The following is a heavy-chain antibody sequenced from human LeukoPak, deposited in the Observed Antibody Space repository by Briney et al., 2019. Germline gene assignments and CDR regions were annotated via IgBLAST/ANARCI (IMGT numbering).Heavy chain of an antibody. CDR3: ARGYYDSSDYPTYFDY. Sequence: ASVRDSCKASGYTFSNYGISWVRQAPGQGLEWMGWISGYNGNTNYAQKLQGRVTMTTDTSTYTAYMELRSLRSDDTAVYYCARGYYDSSDYPTYFDYWGQGTLVTVSS. V-gene: IGHV1-18*01. CDR1: GYTFSNYG. CDR2: ISGYNGNT. J-gene: IGHJ4*02. D-gene: IGHD3-22*01.